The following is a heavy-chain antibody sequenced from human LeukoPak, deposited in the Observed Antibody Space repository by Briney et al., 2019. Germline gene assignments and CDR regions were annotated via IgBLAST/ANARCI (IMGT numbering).Heavy chain of an antibody. J-gene: IGHJ3*02. CDR3: ARERDNDAFDI. D-gene: IGHD1-14*01. Sequence: GGSLRLSCAASGFTFSDYWMSWVRQAPGKGLEWVANINQDGSEEYYVASVKGRFTISRDNAKNSMYLQMNSLRAGDTAVYYCARERDNDAFDIWGQGTMVTVSS. CDR1: GFTFSDYW. CDR2: INQDGSEE. V-gene: IGHV3-7*01.